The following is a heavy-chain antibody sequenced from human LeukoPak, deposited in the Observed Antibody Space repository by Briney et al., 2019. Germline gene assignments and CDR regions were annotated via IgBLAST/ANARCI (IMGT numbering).Heavy chain of an antibody. J-gene: IGHJ6*02. CDR2: ISAYNGNT. V-gene: IGHV1-18*01. D-gene: IGHD3-10*01. Sequence: ASVKVSCKASGYTFTSYGISWVRQAPGQGLEWMGWISAYNGNTNYAQKLQGRVTMTTDTSTSTAYMELRSLRSDDTAVYYCATSSVRGVRRVLDPYYYHGMDVWGQGTTVTVSS. CDR3: ATSSVRGVRRVLDPYYYHGMDV. CDR1: GYTFTSYG.